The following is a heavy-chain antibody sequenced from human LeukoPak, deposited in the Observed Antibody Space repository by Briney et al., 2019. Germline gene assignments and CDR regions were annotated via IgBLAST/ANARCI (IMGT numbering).Heavy chain of an antibody. CDR3: AREGPIAVAH. D-gene: IGHD6-19*01. CDR2: IYTSGST. V-gene: IGHV4-4*08. CDR1: GGSISSYY. J-gene: IGHJ4*02. Sequence: PSETLSLTCTVSGGSISSYYWGWIRQPPGKGLEWIGSIYTSGSTNYNPSLKSRVTISVDTSKNQFSLKLSSVTAADTAVYYCAREGPIAVAHWGQGTLVTVSS.